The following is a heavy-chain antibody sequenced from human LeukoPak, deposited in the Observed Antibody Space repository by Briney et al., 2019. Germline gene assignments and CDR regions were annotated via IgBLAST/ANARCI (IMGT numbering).Heavy chain of an antibody. Sequence: PGGFLRLSRAASGFTFSSYAMSWVRQAPGKGLEWVSAISGSGGSTYYADSVKGRFTISRDNSKNTLYLQMNSLRAEDTAVYYCAKDIAARTLYYYYGMDVWGQGTTVTVSS. CDR1: GFTFSSYA. J-gene: IGHJ6*02. V-gene: IGHV3-23*01. CDR3: AKDIAARTLYYYYGMDV. CDR2: ISGSGGST. D-gene: IGHD6-6*01.